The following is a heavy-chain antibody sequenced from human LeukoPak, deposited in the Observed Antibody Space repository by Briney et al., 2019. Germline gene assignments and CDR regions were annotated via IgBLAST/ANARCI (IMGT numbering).Heavy chain of an antibody. J-gene: IGHJ4*02. Sequence: SQTLSLTCTVSGGSISSSSYYWGWIRQPPGKGLEWIGSIYYSGSTYYNPSLKSRVTISVDTSKNQFSLKLSSVTAADTAVYYCARLPWTAARPYLGDYWGQGTLVTVSS. CDR3: ARLPWTAARPYLGDY. CDR1: GGSISSSSYY. V-gene: IGHV4-39*01. CDR2: IYYSGST. D-gene: IGHD6-6*01.